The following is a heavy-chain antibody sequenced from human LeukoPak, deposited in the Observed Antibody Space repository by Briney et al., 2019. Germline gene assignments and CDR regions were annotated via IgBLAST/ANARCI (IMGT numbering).Heavy chain of an antibody. CDR1: GFTLRNYA. J-gene: IGHJ4*02. CDR2: ISGSGGST. D-gene: IGHD6-6*01. Sequence: PGGSLRLSCAASGFTLRNYAMSWVRQAPGKGLEWVSTISGSGGSTYYADSVKGRFTISRDNSKNTLYLQMNSLRDEDTAVYYRASGRGIENSSPLDYWGQGTLVTVSS. V-gene: IGHV3-23*01. CDR3: ASGRGIENSSPLDY.